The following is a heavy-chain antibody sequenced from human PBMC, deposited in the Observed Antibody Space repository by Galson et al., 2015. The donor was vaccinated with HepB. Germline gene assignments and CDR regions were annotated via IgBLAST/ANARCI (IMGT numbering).Heavy chain of an antibody. CDR1: GFTFSSYG. J-gene: IGHJ4*02. CDR3: ARGADFWSGYPPWYFDY. Sequence: SLRLSCAASGFTFSSYGMHWVRQAPGKGLEWVAVIWYDGSNKYYADSVKGRFTISRDNSKNTLYLQMNSLRAEDTAVYYCARGADFWSGYPPWYFDYWGQGTLVTVSS. D-gene: IGHD3-3*01. V-gene: IGHV3-33*01. CDR2: IWYDGSNK.